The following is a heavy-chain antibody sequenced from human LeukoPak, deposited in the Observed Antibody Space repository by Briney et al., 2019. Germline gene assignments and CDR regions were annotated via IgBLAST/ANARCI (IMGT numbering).Heavy chain of an antibody. CDR2: ISGSGSSI. J-gene: IGHJ6*02. CDR3: ARGRYCSSTSCRNYYYYYGMDV. CDR1: EFTFSAYG. Sequence: GGSLRLSCVASEFTFSAYGMSWVRQAPGTGLEWVSSISGSGSSIHYKESVRGRFTISRDNSRNSIYLQMNSLRAGDTAVYYCARGRYCSSTSCRNYYYYYGMDVWGQGTTVTVSS. D-gene: IGHD2-2*01. V-gene: IGHV3-21*01.